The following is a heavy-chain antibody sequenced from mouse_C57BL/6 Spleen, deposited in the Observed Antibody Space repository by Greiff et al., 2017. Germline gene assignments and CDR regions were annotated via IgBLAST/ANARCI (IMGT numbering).Heavy chain of an antibody. Sequence: QVQLQQSGPELVKPGASVKISCKASGYAFSSSWMNWVKQRPGKGLEWIGRIYPGDGDTNYNGKFKGKATLTADKSSSTAYMQLSRLTSEDSAVYFGARNLHYGSSYWYFDVWGTGTTVTVSS. J-gene: IGHJ1*03. CDR2: IYPGDGDT. CDR3: ARNLHYGSSYWYFDV. V-gene: IGHV1-82*01. D-gene: IGHD1-1*01. CDR1: GYAFSSSW.